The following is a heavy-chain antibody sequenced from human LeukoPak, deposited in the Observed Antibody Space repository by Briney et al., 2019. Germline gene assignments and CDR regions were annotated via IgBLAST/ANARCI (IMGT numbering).Heavy chain of an antibody. J-gene: IGHJ4*02. Sequence: GGSLRLSCAASGFTFSNFAMHWVRQAPGKGLQWVAVISFDGSNKYYADSVKGRFSISGDNSKDTLHLQMSSLRDEDTAVYFCAGVSESGWYYFDYWGQGTLVTVSS. CDR3: AGVSESGWYYFDY. CDR2: ISFDGSNK. CDR1: GFTFSNFA. V-gene: IGHV3-30*03. D-gene: IGHD6-19*01.